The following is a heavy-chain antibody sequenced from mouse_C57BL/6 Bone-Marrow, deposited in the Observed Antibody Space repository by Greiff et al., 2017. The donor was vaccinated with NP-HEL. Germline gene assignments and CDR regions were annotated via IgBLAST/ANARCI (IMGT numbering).Heavy chain of an antibody. Sequence: EVKLMESEGGLVQPGSSMKLSCTASGFTFSDYYMAWVRQVPEKGLEWVANINYDGSSTYYLDSLKSRFIISRDNAKNILYLQMSSLKSEDTATYYCARDGGWEGYYAMDYWGQGTSVTVSS. CDR2: INYDGSST. V-gene: IGHV5-16*01. D-gene: IGHD1-1*02. J-gene: IGHJ4*01. CDR1: GFTFSDYY. CDR3: ARDGGWEGYYAMDY.